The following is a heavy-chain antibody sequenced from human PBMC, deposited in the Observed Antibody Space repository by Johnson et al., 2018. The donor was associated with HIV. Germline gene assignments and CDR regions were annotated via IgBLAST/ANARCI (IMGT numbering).Heavy chain of an antibody. V-gene: IGHV3-30*03. CDR3: ARGIDGSAKNSDAFDN. Sequence: QVQLVESGGGVVQPGRSLRLSCAASQFPFSSYGMHWVRQAPGKGLEWVAAISYDGSNKYYAVSVKGRFTLLRDNSTNTRYLQMNSLRGEDTAVYYCARGIDGSAKNSDAFDNWGQGTMVTVSS. CDR2: ISYDGSNK. J-gene: IGHJ3*02. CDR1: QFPFSSYG. D-gene: IGHD5-24*01.